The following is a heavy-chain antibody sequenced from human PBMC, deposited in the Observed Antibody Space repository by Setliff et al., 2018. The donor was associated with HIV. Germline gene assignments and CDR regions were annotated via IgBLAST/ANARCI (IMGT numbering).Heavy chain of an antibody. V-gene: IGHV1-8*01. CDR1: GYTFTSYD. D-gene: IGHD3-16*02. CDR3: ARALSGYDYVWGSYRYYYFDD. Sequence: ASVKVSCKASGYTFTSYDINWVRQATGQGLEWMGWMNPNSGNTGYAQKFQGRVTMTRNTSISTAYMELSSLRSEDTAVYYCARALSGYDYVWGSYRYYYFDDWGQGTLVTVS. J-gene: IGHJ4*02. CDR2: MNPNSGNT.